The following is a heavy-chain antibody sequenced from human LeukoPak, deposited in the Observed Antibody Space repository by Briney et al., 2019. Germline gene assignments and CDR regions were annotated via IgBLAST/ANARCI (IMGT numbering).Heavy chain of an antibody. Sequence: GASVKVSCKASGGTFISYAISWVRQAPGQGLEWMGGIIPIFGTANYAQKFQGRVTITADESTSTAYMELSSLRSEDTAVYYCARGRSDDFWSGYYFSSPLVYFDYWGQGTLVTVSS. CDR3: ARGRSDDFWSGYYFSSPLVYFDY. CDR2: IIPIFGTA. D-gene: IGHD3-3*01. J-gene: IGHJ4*02. V-gene: IGHV1-69*13. CDR1: GGTFISYA.